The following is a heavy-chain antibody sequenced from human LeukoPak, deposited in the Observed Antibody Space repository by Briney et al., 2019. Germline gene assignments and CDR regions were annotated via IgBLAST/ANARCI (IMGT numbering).Heavy chain of an antibody. CDR2: IQSDGTNK. Sequence: PGGSLRLSCAASGFTFSSYGMHWVRQAPGKGLEWVAFIQSDGTNKYYTDSVKGRFTVSRDNSKNTLYLQMDSLRPEDTAVYYCAKDASSVWYFSYFDFWGQGTLVTVSS. J-gene: IGHJ4*02. CDR3: AKDASSVWYFSYFDF. D-gene: IGHD6-19*01. V-gene: IGHV3-30*02. CDR1: GFTFSSYG.